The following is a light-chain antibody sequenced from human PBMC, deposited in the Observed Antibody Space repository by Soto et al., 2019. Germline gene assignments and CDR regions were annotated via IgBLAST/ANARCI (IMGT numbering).Light chain of an antibody. CDR2: DAS. Sequence: DIQMTQSPSSLSASVGDRVTITCQASQDISNYLNWYQQKPGKPPNLLIYDASTLKSGVPSRFSGSRSGTNFTFTITSLQPEDIATYYCQKFHNFPPTFGPGTKV. J-gene: IGKJ3*01. V-gene: IGKV1-33*01. CDR3: QKFHNFPPT. CDR1: QDISNY.